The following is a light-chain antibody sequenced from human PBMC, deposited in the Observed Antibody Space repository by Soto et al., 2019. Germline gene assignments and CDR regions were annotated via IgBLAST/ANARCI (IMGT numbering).Light chain of an antibody. CDR2: EVS. Sequence: QSALTQPASVSGSPGQSITISCTGTSSDVGGYNYVSWYQQHPGKAPKLMIYEVSNRPSGVSKRFSGSKSGNTASLTISGLQAEDEADYYCSSYTSGSTVVFGGGTKLTVL. J-gene: IGLJ2*01. V-gene: IGLV2-14*01. CDR1: SSDVGGYNY. CDR3: SSYTSGSTVV.